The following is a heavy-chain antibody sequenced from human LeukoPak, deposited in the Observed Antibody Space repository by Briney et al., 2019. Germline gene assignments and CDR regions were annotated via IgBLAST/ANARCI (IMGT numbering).Heavy chain of an antibody. CDR2: INHSGST. Sequence: SETLSLTRAVYGGSFSGYYWSWIRQPPGKGLEWIGEINHSGSTNYNPSLKSRVTISVDTSKNQFSLKLSSVTAADTAVYYCATYDSSGYYTFDYWGQGTLVTVSS. CDR1: GGSFSGYY. V-gene: IGHV4-34*01. CDR3: ATYDSSGYYTFDY. D-gene: IGHD3-22*01. J-gene: IGHJ4*02.